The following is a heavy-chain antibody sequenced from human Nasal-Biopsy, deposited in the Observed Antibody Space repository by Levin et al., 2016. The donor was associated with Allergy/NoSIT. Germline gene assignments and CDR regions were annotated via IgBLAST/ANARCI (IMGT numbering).Heavy chain of an antibody. CDR3: ARDLAYCAGNCFSFEFRSEDAFDI. CDR2: ISAYNGNT. D-gene: IGHD2-21*02. J-gene: IGHJ3*02. V-gene: IGHV1-18*01. CDR1: GYTFTDYA. Sequence: ASVKVSCKASGYTFTDYAVSWVRQAPGQGLEWMGWISAYNGNTHYAQNFQGRVTMTTDTSTSTAYMELRSLRSDDTAVYYCARDLAYCAGNCFSFEFRSEDAFDIWGQGTMVTVSS.